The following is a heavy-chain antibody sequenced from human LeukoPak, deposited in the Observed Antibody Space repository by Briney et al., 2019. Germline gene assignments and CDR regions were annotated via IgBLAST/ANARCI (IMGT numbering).Heavy chain of an antibody. D-gene: IGHD2-15*01. J-gene: IGHJ5*02. CDR3: ARDTGVRGSFGWFDP. V-gene: IGHV6-1*01. CDR2: TYYRSKWDN. CDR1: GASVSSNSAA. Sequence: SQTLSLTCAISGASVSSNSAAWNWIRQSPSRGLEWLGRTYYRSKWDNDYAVSVKSRITINPDTTKNQFTLHLNSVTPEDTAVYYCARDTGVRGSFGWFDPWGQGTLVTVSS.